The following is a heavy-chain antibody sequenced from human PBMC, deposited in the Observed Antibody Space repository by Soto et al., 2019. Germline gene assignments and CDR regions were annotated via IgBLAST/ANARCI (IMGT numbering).Heavy chain of an antibody. J-gene: IGHJ3*02. CDR1: GYTITELS. CDR2: FDPEDGET. CDR3: ATEGATNPLDAFDI. Sequence: ASVKVFCKVSGYTITELSMHWARQAPGKGLEWMGGFDPEDGETIYAQKFHGRVTMTEDTSTDTAYMELSSLRSEDTAVYYGATEGATNPLDAFDIWGQGTMVT. D-gene: IGHD1-26*01. V-gene: IGHV1-24*01.